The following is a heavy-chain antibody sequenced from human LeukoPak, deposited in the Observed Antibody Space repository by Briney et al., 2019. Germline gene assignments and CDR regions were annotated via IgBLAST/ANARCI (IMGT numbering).Heavy chain of an antibody. CDR1: GGSISSYY. Sequence: SETLSLTCTVSGGSISSYYWSWIRQPPGKGLEWIGYIYYSGSTYYNPSLKSRVTISVDTSKNQFSLKLSSVTAADTAVYYCARGDFDLWGRGTLVTVSS. J-gene: IGHJ2*01. CDR2: IYYSGST. CDR3: ARGDFDL. V-gene: IGHV4-59*08.